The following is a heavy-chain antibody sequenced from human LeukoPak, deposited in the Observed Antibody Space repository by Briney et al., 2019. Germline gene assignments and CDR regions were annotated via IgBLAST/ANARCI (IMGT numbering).Heavy chain of an antibody. J-gene: IGHJ4*02. Sequence: ASVKVSCKASGYTFTGYYMHWVRQAPGQGFEWMGWINPNSGGTNYAQKFQGWVTMTRDTSISTAYMELSRLRSDDTAVYYCATGGASVRSDYSYWGQGTLVTVSS. D-gene: IGHD3-22*01. CDR2: INPNSGGT. CDR3: ATGGASVRSDYSY. CDR1: GYTFTGYY. V-gene: IGHV1-2*04.